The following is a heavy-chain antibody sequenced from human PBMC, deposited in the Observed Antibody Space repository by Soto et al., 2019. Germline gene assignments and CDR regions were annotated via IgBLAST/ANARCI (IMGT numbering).Heavy chain of an antibody. CDR1: GFTFSSYA. Sequence: GGSLRLSCAASGFTFSSYAMHWVRQAPGKGLEWVAVISYDGSNKYYADSVKGRFTISGDNSKNTLYLQMNSLRAEDTAVYYCARAGTDYYFDYWGQGTLVTVSS. V-gene: IGHV3-30*04. J-gene: IGHJ4*02. D-gene: IGHD1-26*01. CDR3: ARAGTDYYFDY. CDR2: ISYDGSNK.